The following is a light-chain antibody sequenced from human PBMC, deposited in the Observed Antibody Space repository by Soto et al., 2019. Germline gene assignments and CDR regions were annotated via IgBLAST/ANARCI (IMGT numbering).Light chain of an antibody. Sequence: DIQMTQSPSTLSASVGDRVTITCWASQSISSWLAWYQQKPGKAPKLLIYKASSVESGVPSRFSGSGSGTEFTLTISSLQPDDFATYYCQQYNTYPWTFGQGTKVEIK. J-gene: IGKJ1*01. CDR3: QQYNTYPWT. CDR1: QSISSW. V-gene: IGKV1-5*03. CDR2: KAS.